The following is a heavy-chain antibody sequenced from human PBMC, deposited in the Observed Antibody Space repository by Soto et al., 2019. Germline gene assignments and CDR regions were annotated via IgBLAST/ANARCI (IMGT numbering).Heavy chain of an antibody. Sequence: GGSLRLSCAASGFTFSSYAMSWVRQAPGRGLEWVSTISYSGGSTYYADSVKGRFTISRDNSKNTLYLQMNSLRAEDTAVYYCATAVMNWFEPWGQETLLTVFS. CDR3: ATAVMNWFEP. J-gene: IGHJ5*02. D-gene: IGHD2-8*01. CDR1: GFTFSSYA. V-gene: IGHV3-23*01. CDR2: ISYSGGST.